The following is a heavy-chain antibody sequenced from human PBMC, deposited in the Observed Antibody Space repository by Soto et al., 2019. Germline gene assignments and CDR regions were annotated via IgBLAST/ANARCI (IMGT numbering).Heavy chain of an antibody. Sequence: ASVKVSCKASGGTFSSYAISWVRQAPGQRLEWMGWINAGNGNTKYSQKFQGRVTITRDTSASTAYMELSRLRSEDTAVYYCARDLEDRDGYNQIPSNWFDPWGQGTLVTVSS. D-gene: IGHD5-12*01. J-gene: IGHJ5*02. CDR2: INAGNGNT. CDR3: ARDLEDRDGYNQIPSNWFDP. CDR1: GGTFSSYA. V-gene: IGHV1-3*01.